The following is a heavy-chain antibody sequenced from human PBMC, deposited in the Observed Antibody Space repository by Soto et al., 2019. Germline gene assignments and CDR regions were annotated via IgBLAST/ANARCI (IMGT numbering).Heavy chain of an antibody. V-gene: IGHV4-59*01. CDR2: IYYSGST. J-gene: IGHJ6*02. CDR1: GGSISSYY. Sequence: PSETLSLTCTASGGSISSYYWSWIRQPPGKGLEWIGYIYYSGSTNYNPSLKRRVTITEDTSKNQYSLKLSSVTAADTAEYYYARGGAVAYYYYYYGMDVWGQGTTVTVSS. D-gene: IGHD6-19*01. CDR3: ARGGAVAYYYYYYGMDV.